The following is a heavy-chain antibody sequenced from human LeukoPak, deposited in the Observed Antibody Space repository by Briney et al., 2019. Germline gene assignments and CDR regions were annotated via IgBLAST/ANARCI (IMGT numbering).Heavy chain of an antibody. V-gene: IGHV3-7*05. D-gene: IGHD3-10*01. J-gene: IGHJ5*02. CDR1: GFIFSIHW. Sequence: GGSLRLSCAASGFIFSIHWMTWVRQAPGKGLEWVANIKPEGSEKYYVDSAKGRFTISRDNAKNSLYLQMNSLRAEDTAVYYCVRGSSGTVVRGVSWAWFDPWGQGTLVTVSS. CDR3: VRGSSGTVVRGVSWAWFDP. CDR2: IKPEGSEK.